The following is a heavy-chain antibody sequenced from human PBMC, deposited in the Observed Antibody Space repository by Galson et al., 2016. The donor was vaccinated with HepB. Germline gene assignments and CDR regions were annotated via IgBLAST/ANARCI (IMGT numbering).Heavy chain of an antibody. CDR3: TVRGDDSDSGGDGVFDS. D-gene: IGHD3-22*01. CDR1: SESFSAYY. J-gene: IGHJ4*02. V-gene: IGHV4-34*01. CDR2: VTHSGGT. Sequence: SETLSLTCDVSSESFSAYYWSWIRQPPGKGLEWIGEVTHSGGTNYNPSLKSRVTVSVDTSKNQFSLKLTSVSAADTAVYYCTVRGDDSDSGGDGVFDSWGQGTLVTGSS.